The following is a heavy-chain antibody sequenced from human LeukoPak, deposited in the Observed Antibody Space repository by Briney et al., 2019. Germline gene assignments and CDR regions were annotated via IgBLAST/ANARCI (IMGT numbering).Heavy chain of an antibody. D-gene: IGHD3-16*01. CDR1: GYTFTSYD. J-gene: IGHJ4*02. V-gene: IGHV1-8*03. CDR3: ARLMITFGGTYREDY. Sequence: GASVKVSCKASGYTFTSYDINWVRQATGQGLEWMGWMNPNSGNTGYAQKFQGRVTITRNTSISTAYTELSSLRSEDTAVYYCARLMITFGGTYREDYWGQGTLVTVSS. CDR2: MNPNSGNT.